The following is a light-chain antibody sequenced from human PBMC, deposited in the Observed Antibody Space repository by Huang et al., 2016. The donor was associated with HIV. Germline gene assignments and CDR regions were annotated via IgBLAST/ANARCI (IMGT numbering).Light chain of an antibody. CDR1: QNVNTN. CDR3: QHYNYWPHT. Sequence: EVLMTQSPATLSVSPAEGATLSCRASQNVNTNLAWYQQKPGRAPRLLISGASTRATGIPARFSGSGSGTEFTLTISSLQSEDFAVYYCQHYNYWPHTFGQGTKLDMK. CDR2: GAS. V-gene: IGKV3-15*01. J-gene: IGKJ2*01.